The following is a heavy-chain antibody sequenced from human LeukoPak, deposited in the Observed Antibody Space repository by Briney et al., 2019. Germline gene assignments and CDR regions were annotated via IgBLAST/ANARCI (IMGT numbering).Heavy chain of an antibody. CDR3: ARDTAMVRRRGDY. CDR1: GFTFSSYA. Sequence: GGSLRLSCAASGFTFSSYAISWVRQAPGKGLEWVSAISGSGGSTYYADSVKGRFTISGDNSKNALYLQMNSLRAEDTAVYYCARDTAMVRRRGDYWGQGTLVTVSS. CDR2: ISGSGGST. D-gene: IGHD5-18*01. V-gene: IGHV3-23*01. J-gene: IGHJ4*02.